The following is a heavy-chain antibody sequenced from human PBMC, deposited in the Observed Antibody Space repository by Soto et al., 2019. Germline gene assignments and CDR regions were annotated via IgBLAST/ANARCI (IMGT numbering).Heavy chain of an antibody. V-gene: IGHV3-23*01. CDR2: ISASGGST. J-gene: IGHJ4*02. D-gene: IGHD1-26*01. CDR3: AKAHLGGATGIDY. CDR1: GFTFSSYA. Sequence: EVQLLESGGGLVQPGGSLRLSCAASGFTFSSYAMSWVRQGPGKGLEWVSGISASGGSTYYADSVKGRFTISRDNSKNTLHLQMNSLRVEDTAEYYCAKAHLGGATGIDYWGQGTLVTVSS.